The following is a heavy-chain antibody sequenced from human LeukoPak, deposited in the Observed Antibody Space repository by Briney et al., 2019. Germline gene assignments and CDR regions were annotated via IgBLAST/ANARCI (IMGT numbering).Heavy chain of an antibody. J-gene: IGHJ4*02. D-gene: IGHD6-19*01. CDR1: GDSVSSNSAA. Sequence: SQTPSLTCAISGDSVSSNSAAWNWIRQSPSRGLEWLGRTYYRSKWYNDYAVSVKSRITINPDTSKNQFSLQLNSVTPEDTAVYYCARAWYSSGWTGTDYWGQGTLVTVSS. CDR2: TYYRSKWYN. CDR3: ARAWYSSGWTGTDY. V-gene: IGHV6-1*01.